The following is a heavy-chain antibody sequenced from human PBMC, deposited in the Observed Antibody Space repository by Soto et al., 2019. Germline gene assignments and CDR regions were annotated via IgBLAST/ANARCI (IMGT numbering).Heavy chain of an antibody. CDR2: VYYSGAT. CDR1: GDSMGSGGHY. CDR3: TRGKDLEPTVWGY. Sequence: QVHLQESVPGLVRPSETLSLTCIVTGDSMGSGGHYYNWIRQLPGKGLEWIGYVYYSGATHYNPSLRALATISRVTSKNHFFLRLTSVTAADTYVYFCTRGKDLEPTVWGYWGQGTQVTVSS. V-gene: IGHV4-31*01. J-gene: IGHJ4*02. D-gene: IGHD7-27*01.